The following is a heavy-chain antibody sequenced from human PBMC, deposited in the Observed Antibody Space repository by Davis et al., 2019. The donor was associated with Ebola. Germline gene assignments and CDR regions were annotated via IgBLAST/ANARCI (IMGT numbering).Heavy chain of an antibody. CDR1: GYTFTGYY. CDR3: AKGLVVPAD. CDR2: INPNSGGT. D-gene: IGHD2-2*01. V-gene: IGHV1-2*02. Sequence: AASVKVSCKASGYTFTGYYMHWVRQAPGQGLEWMGWINPNSGGTNYAQKFQGRVTMTRVTSTSTVYMELSSLRSEDTAVYYCAKGLVVPADWGQGTLVTVSS. J-gene: IGHJ4*02.